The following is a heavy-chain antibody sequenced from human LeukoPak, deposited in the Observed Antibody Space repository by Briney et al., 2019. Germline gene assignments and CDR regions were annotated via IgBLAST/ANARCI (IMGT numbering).Heavy chain of an antibody. V-gene: IGHV1-8*01. Sequence: ASVKVSCKASGYTFTSYDINWVRQATGQGLEWMGWMKPNSVNTGYAQKFQGRVTMTRNTSISTAYMELSSLRSEDTAVYYCARSYDSSGYYLYYYYYGMDVWGQGTTVTVSS. J-gene: IGHJ6*02. D-gene: IGHD3-22*01. CDR1: GYTFTSYD. CDR3: ARSYDSSGYYLYYYYYGMDV. CDR2: MKPNSVNT.